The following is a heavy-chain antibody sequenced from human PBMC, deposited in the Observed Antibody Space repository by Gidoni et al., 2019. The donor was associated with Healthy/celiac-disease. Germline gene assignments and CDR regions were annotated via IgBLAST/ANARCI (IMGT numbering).Heavy chain of an antibody. CDR3: ALGSGYYLYYYGMDV. Sequence: EVQLVESGGGLIQPGGSLRLSCAASGFTVSSNYMSWVRQAPGKGLGWVSVIYSGGSTYYADSVKGRFTISRDNSKNTLYLQMNSLRAEDTAVYYCALGSGYYLYYYGMDVWGQGTTVTVSS. CDR1: GFTVSSNY. V-gene: IGHV3-53*01. J-gene: IGHJ6*02. D-gene: IGHD3-3*01. CDR2: IYSGGST.